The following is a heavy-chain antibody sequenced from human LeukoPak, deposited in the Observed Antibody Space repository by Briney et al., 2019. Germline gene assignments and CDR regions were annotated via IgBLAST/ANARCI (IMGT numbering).Heavy chain of an antibody. J-gene: IGHJ6*02. CDR3: ARDFQTYYDFHGMDV. CDR2: ISAYNGNT. D-gene: IGHD3-3*01. CDR1: GYTFTSYG. V-gene: IGHV1-18*01. Sequence: ASVKVSCKASGYTFTSYGISWVRQAPGQGLEWMGWISAYNGNTNYAQKLQGRVTMTTDTSTSTAYMELRSLRSDDTAVYYCARDFQTYYDFHGMDVWGQGTTVTVSS.